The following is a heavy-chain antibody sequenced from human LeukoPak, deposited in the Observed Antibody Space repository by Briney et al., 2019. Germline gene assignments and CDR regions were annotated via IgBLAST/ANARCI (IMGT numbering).Heavy chain of an antibody. CDR2: IYYSGST. CDR1: GGSISSGDYY. V-gene: IGHV4-30-4*08. Sequence: SETLSLTCTVSGGSISSGDYYWSWIRQPPGKGLEWIGYIYYSGSTYYNPSLQSRVTISVDKNKNQFSLKLSSVAAADTAVYYCAREGYYYYMDVWGKGTTVTVSS. J-gene: IGHJ6*03. CDR3: AREGYYYYMDV.